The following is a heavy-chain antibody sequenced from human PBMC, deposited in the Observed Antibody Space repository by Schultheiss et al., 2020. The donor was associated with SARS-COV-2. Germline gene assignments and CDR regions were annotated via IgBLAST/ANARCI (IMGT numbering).Heavy chain of an antibody. CDR3: ARDLNERPTPARPPIPDY. CDR2: ISADNGDT. J-gene: IGHJ4*02. V-gene: IGHV1-18*01. Sequence: ASVKVSCKASGYTFANYGITWVRQAPGQGLEWMGWISADNGDTYYAQKLQGRVTMTTDTSTSTAYMELRSLRSDDTAVYYCARDLNERPTPARPPIPDYWGQGTLVTVSS. D-gene: IGHD2-2*02. CDR1: GYTFANYG.